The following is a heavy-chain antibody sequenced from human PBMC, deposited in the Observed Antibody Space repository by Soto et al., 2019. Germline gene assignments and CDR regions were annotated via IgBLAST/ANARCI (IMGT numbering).Heavy chain of an antibody. CDR3: ARANDPSGNYIQYFDY. CDR2: TYYRSRWYD. CDR1: GDSVSSNSAA. D-gene: IGHD3-22*01. Sequence: SQTLSLTCAISGDSVSSNSAAWYWIRQSPSRGLEWLGRTYYRSRWYDDYAESVRGRIAVNPDTSKNQFSLQLNSVTPEDTAVYFCARANDPSGNYIQYFDYWGQGTLVTVSS. V-gene: IGHV6-1*01. J-gene: IGHJ4*02.